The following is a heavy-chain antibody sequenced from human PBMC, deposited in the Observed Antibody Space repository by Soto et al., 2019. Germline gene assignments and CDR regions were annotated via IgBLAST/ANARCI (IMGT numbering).Heavy chain of an antibody. CDR2: IYSGGDT. CDR1: GFTVSRKY. CDR3: ASAAVTAPDY. J-gene: IGHJ4*02. D-gene: IGHD2-21*02. Sequence: GGSLRLSCAASGFTVSRKYMTWVRQAPGKGLEWVSVIYSGGDTYYADSVKGRFTISRDNSKNTLYLQMNSLRAEDTAVYYCASAAVTAPDYWGQGTLVTVSS. V-gene: IGHV3-53*01.